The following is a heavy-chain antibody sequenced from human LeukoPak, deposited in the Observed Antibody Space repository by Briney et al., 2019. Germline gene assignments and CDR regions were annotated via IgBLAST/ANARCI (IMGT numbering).Heavy chain of an antibody. CDR3: ARDRYCSSTSCCHYYGMDV. J-gene: IGHJ6*02. CDR2: ISAYNGNT. V-gene: IGHV1-18*01. Sequence: ASVKVSCKASGYTFTSYGISWVRQAPGQGLEWMGWISAYNGNTNYAQKLQGRVTMTTDASTSTAYMELRSLRSDDTAVYYCARDRYCSSTSCCHYYGMDVWGQGTTVTVSS. CDR1: GYTFTSYG. D-gene: IGHD2-2*01.